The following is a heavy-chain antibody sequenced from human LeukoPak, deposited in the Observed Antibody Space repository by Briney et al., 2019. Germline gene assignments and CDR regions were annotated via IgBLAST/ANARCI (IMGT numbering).Heavy chain of an antibody. CDR1: GGSFSGYY. Sequence: PSETLSLTCAVYGGSFSGYYWSWIRQPPGKGLEWIGEINHSGSTNYNPSLKSRVTISVDTSKNQFSLKLSSVTAADTAVYYCARDSSTYAGPPDYWGQGTLVTVSS. V-gene: IGHV4-34*01. CDR2: INHSGST. CDR3: ARDSSTYAGPPDY. D-gene: IGHD2/OR15-2a*01. J-gene: IGHJ4*02.